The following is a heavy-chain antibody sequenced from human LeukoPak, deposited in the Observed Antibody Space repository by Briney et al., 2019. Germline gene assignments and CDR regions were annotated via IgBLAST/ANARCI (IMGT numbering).Heavy chain of an antibody. D-gene: IGHD1-26*01. CDR3: ARDGSSGRGYYYYYGMDV. CDR2: THSVGTT. Sequence: PGGSLRLSCAASGFTVNTNYMSWVRQAPGKGLEWVSITHSVGTTYYADSVKGRFTFSRDNSKNTLYLQMNNLRAEDTAVYYCARDGSSGRGYYYYYGMDVWGEGTTVTVSS. V-gene: IGHV3-53*01. CDR1: GFTVNTNY. J-gene: IGHJ6*04.